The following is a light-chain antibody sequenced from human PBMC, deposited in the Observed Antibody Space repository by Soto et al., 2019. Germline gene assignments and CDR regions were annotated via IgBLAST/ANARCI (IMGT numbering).Light chain of an antibody. Sequence: NFMLTQPHSVSESPGKTVTISCTRSSGSIASNYVQWYQQRPGSAPTPVIYEDNQRPSGVPDRFSGSIDSSSNSASLTISGLKTEDEADYYCQSYDSSNRVFGGGTKVTVL. CDR3: QSYDSSNRV. J-gene: IGLJ3*02. CDR2: EDN. CDR1: SGSIASNY. V-gene: IGLV6-57*04.